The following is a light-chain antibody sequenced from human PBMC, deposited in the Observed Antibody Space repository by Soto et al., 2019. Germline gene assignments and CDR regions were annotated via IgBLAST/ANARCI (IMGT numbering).Light chain of an antibody. CDR2: RAS. CDR1: QTIGSTY. V-gene: IGKV3-15*01. CDR3: QQYNNWPVT. J-gene: IGKJ1*01. Sequence: EILLTQSPCTLALSAGERATLSCRASQTIGSTYLAWYQQNPGQAPSLLIYRASTRATGIPARFSGSGSGTEFTLTISSLQSEDFAVYYCQQYNNWPVTFGQGTKVDIK.